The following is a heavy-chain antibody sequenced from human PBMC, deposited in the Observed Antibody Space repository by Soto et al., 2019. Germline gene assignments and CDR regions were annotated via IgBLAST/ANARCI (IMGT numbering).Heavy chain of an antibody. CDR1: GFTFSDYY. Sequence: PGGSLRLSCAASGFTFSDYYMSWIRQAPGKGLEWVAYISSSGSTIYYADSVKGRFTISRDSSKNTVYLEMNSLRAEDTAVYYCARDNDRNSHYSQFDYWGQGTLVTVSS. V-gene: IGHV3-11*04. D-gene: IGHD3-10*01. CDR3: ARDNDRNSHYSQFDY. CDR2: ISSSGSTI. J-gene: IGHJ4*02.